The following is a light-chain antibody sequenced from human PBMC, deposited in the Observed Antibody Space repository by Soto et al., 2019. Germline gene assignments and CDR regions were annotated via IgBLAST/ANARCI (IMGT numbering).Light chain of an antibody. Sequence: PGKRATLSCRPSQSVSSSFLAWYQQQPGQAPRLLINGASSKATGIPDRFSGSGSGTDFTLTISRLEPEDVAVYYCQQYDSAPLTFGGGTKVEIK. V-gene: IGKV3-20*01. CDR3: QQYDSAPLT. J-gene: IGKJ4*01. CDR1: QSVSSSF. CDR2: GAS.